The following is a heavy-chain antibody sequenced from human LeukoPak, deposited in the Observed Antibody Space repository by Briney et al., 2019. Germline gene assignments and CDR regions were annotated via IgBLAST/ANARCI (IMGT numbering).Heavy chain of an antibody. CDR1: GYTFTGYY. V-gene: IGHV1-2*02. CDR2: INPNSGGT. CDR3: ARDRGYCSGGSCYHGMDV. J-gene: IGHJ6*02. Sequence: ASVKVSCKASGYTFTGYYMHWVRQAPGQGLEWMGWINPNSGGTNYAQKFQGRVTMTRDTSISTAYMELSRLRSDDTAVYYCARDRGYCSGGSCYHGMDVWGQGTTVTVSS. D-gene: IGHD2-15*01.